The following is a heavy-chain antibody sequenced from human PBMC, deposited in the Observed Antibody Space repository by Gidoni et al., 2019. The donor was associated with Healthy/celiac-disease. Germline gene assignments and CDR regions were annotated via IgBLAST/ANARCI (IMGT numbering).Heavy chain of an antibody. Sequence: QVQLVQSGAEVKKPGASVKVSCKASGSTFPCHYMHWVRQAPGQGLEWMGWIKPNSGGTNYAQKFQGRVTMTRDTSISTADMELSRLRSDDTAVYYCARAGGLGGLIPDGEHWYFDLWGRGTLVTVSS. CDR2: IKPNSGGT. V-gene: IGHV1-2*02. CDR3: ARAGGLGGLIPDGEHWYFDL. CDR1: GSTFPCHY. D-gene: IGHD1-26*01. J-gene: IGHJ2*01.